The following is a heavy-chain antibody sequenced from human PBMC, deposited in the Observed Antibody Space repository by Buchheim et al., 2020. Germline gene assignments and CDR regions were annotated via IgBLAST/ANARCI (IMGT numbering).Heavy chain of an antibody. J-gene: IGHJ4*02. CDR2: ISYDGSNK. D-gene: IGHD4-17*01. CDR3: ARAGYGDYVETDY. CDR1: GFTFSSYA. V-gene: IGHV3-30-3*01. Sequence: QVQLVESGGGVVQPGRSLRLSCAASGFTFSSYAMHWARQAPGKGLEWVAVISYDGSNKYYADSVKGRFTISRDNSKNTLYLQMNSLRAEDTAVYYCARAGYGDYVETDYWGQGTL.